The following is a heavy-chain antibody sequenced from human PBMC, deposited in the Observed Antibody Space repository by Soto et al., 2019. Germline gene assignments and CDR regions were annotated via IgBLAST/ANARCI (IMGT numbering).Heavy chain of an antibody. V-gene: IGHV3-23*01. CDR2: ISGGGGTT. CDR3: AKVASVPGMLVAFDR. Sequence: PGGSLRLSCAASGFSFSSYAMTWVRQAPGKGLEWVSTISGGGGTTYYRDSVKGRFTVSRDNSKNTLDLQMNRLRAEDTAVYYCAKVASVPGMLVAFDRWGQGTMVTVSS. CDR1: GFSFSSYA. D-gene: IGHD6-19*01. J-gene: IGHJ3*02.